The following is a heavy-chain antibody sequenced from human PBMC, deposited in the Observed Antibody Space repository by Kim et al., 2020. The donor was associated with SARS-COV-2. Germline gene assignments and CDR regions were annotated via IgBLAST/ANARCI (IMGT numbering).Heavy chain of an antibody. CDR1: GFTFSSFA. D-gene: IGHD6-13*01. CDR3: AKGAGGSSLSKNDY. V-gene: IGHV3-23*01. Sequence: GGSLRLSCAASGFTFSSFAINWVRQAPGKGLEWVSGISGSVGRAYYADPVQGRFTTSRDNSKNTVYLQMNNLRAEDTAVYYCAKGAGGSSLSKNDYWGQG. J-gene: IGHJ4*02. CDR2: ISGSVGRA.